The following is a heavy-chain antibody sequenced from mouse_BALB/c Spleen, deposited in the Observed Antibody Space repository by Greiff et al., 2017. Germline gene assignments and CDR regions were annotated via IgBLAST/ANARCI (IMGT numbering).Heavy chain of an antibody. Sequence: VQLQQSGPELVKPGASVKISCKASGYSFTGYYMHWVKQSHVKSLEWIGRINPYNGATSYNQNFKDKASLTVDKSSSTAYMELHSLTSEDSAVYYCARWNYYGSSYWYFDVWGAGTTVTVSS. CDR2: INPYNGAT. V-gene: IGHV1-31*01. D-gene: IGHD1-1*01. CDR1: GYSFTGYY. J-gene: IGHJ1*01. CDR3: ARWNYYGSSYWYFDV.